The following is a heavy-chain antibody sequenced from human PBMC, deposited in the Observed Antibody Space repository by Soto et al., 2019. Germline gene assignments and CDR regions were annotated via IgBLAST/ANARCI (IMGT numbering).Heavy chain of an antibody. V-gene: IGHV1-18*04. D-gene: IGHD5-18*01. CDR1: GYTFTSYG. CDR2: ISAYNGNT. J-gene: IGHJ4*02. Sequence: ASVNVSFKASGYTFTSYGISWVRQAPGQGLEWMGWISAYNGNTNYAQKLQGRVTMTTDTSTSTAYMELRSLRSDDTAVYYCARGYSYGYDFDYWGQGTLVTVSS. CDR3: ARGYSYGYDFDY.